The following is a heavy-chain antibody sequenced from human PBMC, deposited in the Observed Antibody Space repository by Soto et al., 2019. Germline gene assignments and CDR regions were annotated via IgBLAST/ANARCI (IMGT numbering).Heavy chain of an antibody. CDR3: AGVLVTDTKLPRWFDP. J-gene: IGHJ5*02. CDR1: GYPFTFYG. V-gene: IGHV1-18*01. Sequence: QVQLVQSGAEVKKPGASVKVSCKSSGYPFTFYGISWVRQVPGQGLEWMGWISAYTGNTNYAQKFQGRVTLTTDTSTSTAYMDLRGLRSGDTAVYYCAGVLVTDTKLPRWFDPWGQGTLVTVSS. CDR2: ISAYTGNT. D-gene: IGHD4-4*01.